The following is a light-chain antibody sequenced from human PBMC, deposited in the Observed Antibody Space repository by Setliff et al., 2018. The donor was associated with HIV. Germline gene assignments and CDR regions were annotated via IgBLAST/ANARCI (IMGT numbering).Light chain of an antibody. V-gene: IGLV2-14*01. J-gene: IGLJ1*01. CDR2: EVT. CDR1: SSDVGGYNS. Sequence: QCALTQPASVSGSPGQSITISCTGTSSDVGGYNSVSWYQQHPGKAPKVIIYEVTDRPSGVSDRFSGSKSGNTASLTISGLQAEDEADYYCSSYTSRNSYVFGTGTKVTVL. CDR3: SSYTSRNSYV.